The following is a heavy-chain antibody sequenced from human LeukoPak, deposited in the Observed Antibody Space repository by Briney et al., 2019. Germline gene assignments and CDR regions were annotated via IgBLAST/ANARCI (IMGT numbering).Heavy chain of an antibody. CDR3: ATDGGRYHGSGSLSRSYYYGMDV. CDR2: ISYDVSNK. V-gene: IGHV3-30-3*01. Sequence: QPGGSLRLCCAASGFTFSSYAMHWVRQAPGKGLEWVAVISYDVSNKYYADSVKGRFTISRDNAKNSLYLQMSSLRAEDTAVYYCATDGGRYHGSGSLSRSYYYGMDVWGQGTTVTVSS. CDR1: GFTFSSYA. D-gene: IGHD3-10*01. J-gene: IGHJ6*02.